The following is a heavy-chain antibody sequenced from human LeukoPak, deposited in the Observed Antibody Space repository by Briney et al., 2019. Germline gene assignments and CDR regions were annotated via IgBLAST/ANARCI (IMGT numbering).Heavy chain of an antibody. CDR1: GYTFTGYY. J-gene: IGHJ3*02. CDR2: INPNSGGT. Sequence: VASVKVSCKASGYTFTGYYMHWVRQAPGQGLEWMGWINPNSGGTNYAQKFQGRVTMTRDTSISTAYMELSRLRSDDTAVYYCARDSHFYHYPSGSYSDAFDIWGQGTMVTVSS. CDR3: ARDSHFYHYPSGSYSDAFDI. D-gene: IGHD1-26*01. V-gene: IGHV1-2*02.